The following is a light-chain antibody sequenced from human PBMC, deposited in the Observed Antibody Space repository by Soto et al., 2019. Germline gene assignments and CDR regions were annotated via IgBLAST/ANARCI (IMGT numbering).Light chain of an antibody. CDR2: GAS. Sequence: EIVFTQSPGTLSLSLGERAALSCRASQSVSSYLAWYQQKPGQAPRLLIYGASTRATGIPARFSGSGSGTEFTLTISSLQSEDFAVYYCQQYNNWPRTFGQGTKVDI. V-gene: IGKV3-15*01. CDR3: QQYNNWPRT. CDR1: QSVSSY. J-gene: IGKJ1*01.